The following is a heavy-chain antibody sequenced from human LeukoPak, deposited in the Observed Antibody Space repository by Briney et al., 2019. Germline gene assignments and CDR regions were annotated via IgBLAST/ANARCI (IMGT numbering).Heavy chain of an antibody. CDR3: ARWFGAIDY. Sequence: SETLSLTCAVYGGSFSGYYWSWIRQPPGKGLEWIGEINHSGSTNYNPSLKSRVTISVDTSKNQFSLKLSSVTAVDTAVYYCARWFGAIDYWGQGTLVTVSS. V-gene: IGHV4-34*01. CDR2: INHSGST. J-gene: IGHJ4*02. D-gene: IGHD3-10*01. CDR1: GGSFSGYY.